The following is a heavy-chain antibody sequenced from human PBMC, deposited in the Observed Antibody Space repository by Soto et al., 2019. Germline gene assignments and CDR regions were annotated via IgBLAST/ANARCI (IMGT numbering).Heavy chain of an antibody. CDR2: ISAAADP. CDR3: ARTDRDLYGLDV. J-gene: IGHJ6*02. CDR1: GFTFRNYD. V-gene: IGHV3-13*05. Sequence: EVPLVESGGGLVQPGGSLRLSCEASGFTFRNYDMHWVRQGTAKGLEGVSGISAAADPDSADSVERRFTIPRENAQNSFFLQMNSLRVGDTAVYYCARTDRDLYGLDVWGQGTTVIVSS.